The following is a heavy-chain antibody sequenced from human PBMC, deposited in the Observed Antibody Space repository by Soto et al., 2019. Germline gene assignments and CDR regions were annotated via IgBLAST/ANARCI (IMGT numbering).Heavy chain of an antibody. CDR1: GYSFTSYW. D-gene: IGHD6-13*01. J-gene: IGHJ3*02. CDR2: ISSSSSYI. CDR3: ARDLEGSSWYDAFDI. V-gene: IGHV3-21*01. Sequence: GESLKISCKGSGYSFTSYWIGWVRQAPGKGLEWVSSISSSSSYIYYADSVKGRFTISRDNAKNSLYLQMNSLRAEDTAVYYCARDLEGSSWYDAFDIWGQGTMVTVSS.